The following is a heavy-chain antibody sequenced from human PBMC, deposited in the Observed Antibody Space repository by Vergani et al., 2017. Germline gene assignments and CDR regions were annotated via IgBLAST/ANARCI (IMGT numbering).Heavy chain of an antibody. V-gene: IGHV3-9*01. D-gene: IGHD6-6*01. Sequence: EVDLVESGGGLAQPGGSLRLSCEASGITFWKFGMHWVRQGPGKGLEWVSGISWNSGAVDYADSVRGRFTISRDNAKNSLFLEMNSLRFEDTALYYCAKDTAARGRYYYYYMDVWGKGTTVTVSS. CDR3: AKDTAARGRYYYYYMDV. CDR2: ISWNSGAV. J-gene: IGHJ6*03. CDR1: GITFWKFG.